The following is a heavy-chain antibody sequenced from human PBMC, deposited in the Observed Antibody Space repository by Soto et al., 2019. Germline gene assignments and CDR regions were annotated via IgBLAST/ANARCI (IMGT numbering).Heavy chain of an antibody. CDR3: ARGGGYSHGTPLDY. CDR1: GFSVSNNY. Sequence: GGSLRLSCAASGFSVSNNYMTCVRQAPGKGLECVSVIYSGGSTYYADSVKGQFTISRDNSKNTLYLQMNSLRAEDTAVYYCARGGGYSHGTPLDYWGQGTLVTVSS. CDR2: IYSGGST. D-gene: IGHD5-12*01. J-gene: IGHJ4*02. V-gene: IGHV3-53*01.